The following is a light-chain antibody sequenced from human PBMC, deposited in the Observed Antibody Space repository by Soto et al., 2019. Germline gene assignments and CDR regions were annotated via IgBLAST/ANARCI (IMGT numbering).Light chain of an antibody. CDR2: RNS. CDR1: SSNIGSNY. CDR3: ASWDDSLSAAV. J-gene: IGLJ7*01. V-gene: IGLV1-47*01. Sequence: QSVVTQTPSASGTPGQRVTISCSGSSSNIGSNYVYWYQQLPGTAPRLLIYRNSERPSGVPDRFSGSKSGTSASLAISGLRSEDEGDYDCASWDDSLSAAVFGGGTKLTVL.